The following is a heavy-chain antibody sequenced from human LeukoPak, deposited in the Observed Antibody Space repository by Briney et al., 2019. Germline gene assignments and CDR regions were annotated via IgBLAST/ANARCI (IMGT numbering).Heavy chain of an antibody. V-gene: IGHV3-30*02. J-gene: IGHJ3*02. CDR3: ASELTVVLNAFDI. Sequence: GGSLRLSCAASGFTFSSYGMHWVRQAPGKGLEWVAFIRYDGSNKYYADSVKGRFTISRDNSKNTLYLQMNSLRAEDAAVYCCASELTVVLNAFDIWGQGTMVTVSS. CDR1: GFTFSSYG. CDR2: IRYDGSNK. D-gene: IGHD3-22*01.